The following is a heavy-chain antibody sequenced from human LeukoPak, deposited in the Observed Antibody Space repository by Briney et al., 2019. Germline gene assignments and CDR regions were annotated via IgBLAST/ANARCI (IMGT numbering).Heavy chain of an antibody. D-gene: IGHD1-1*01. CDR3: AKGQELDDGVFDS. CDR2: IRGNGDTA. V-gene: IGHV3-23*01. CDR1: GFTFSSIA. Sequence: PGGSLRLSCAASGFTFSSIAMTWVRQAPGKGLEWDSTIRGNGDTAYNADSVRGRFAISRDDSKNALFLQMNSLRLEDTAIYYCAKGQELDDGVFDSWGQGTRVTVSS. J-gene: IGHJ4*02.